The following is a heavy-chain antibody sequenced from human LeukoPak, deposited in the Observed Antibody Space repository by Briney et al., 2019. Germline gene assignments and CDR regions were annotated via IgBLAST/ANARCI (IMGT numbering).Heavy chain of an antibody. V-gene: IGHV4-59*01. CDR3: ARVGEMATIRD. J-gene: IGHJ4*02. CDR2: IYYSGST. D-gene: IGHD5-24*01. CDR1: GGSISSYY. Sequence: EPSETLSLTCTVSGGSISSYYWSWIRQPPGKGLEWIGYIYYSGSTNYNPSLKSRVTISVDTSKNQISLKLTSVTAADTAVYYCARVGEMATIRDWGQETLVSVSS.